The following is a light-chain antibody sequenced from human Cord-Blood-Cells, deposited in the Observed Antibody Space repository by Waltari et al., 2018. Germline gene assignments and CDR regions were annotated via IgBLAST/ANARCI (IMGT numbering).Light chain of an antibody. CDR2: EGS. Sequence: QSALTQPASVSGSPGQSITISCTGTSSDVGSYNLVSWYQQHPGKAPKLMIDEGSKRPSGVSNRCTGSTSGNTASLTISGLQSEDEADYYCCSYAGSSTYVFGTGTKVTVL. V-gene: IGLV2-23*01. CDR3: CSYAGSSTYV. CDR1: SSDVGSYNL. J-gene: IGLJ1*01.